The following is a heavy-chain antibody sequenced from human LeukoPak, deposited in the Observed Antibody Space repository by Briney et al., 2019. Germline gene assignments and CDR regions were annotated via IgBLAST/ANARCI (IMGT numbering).Heavy chain of an antibody. V-gene: IGHV3-21*01. D-gene: IGHD6-13*01. J-gene: IGHJ4*02. CDR2: ISSSSSYI. CDR1: GFTFDDYG. CDR3: ARGIAAAGTY. Sequence: GGSLRLSCAASGFTFDDYGMSWVRQAPGKGLEWVSSISSSSSYIYYADSVKGRFTISRDNAKNSLYLQMNSLRAEDTAVYYCARGIAAAGTYWGRGTLVTVSS.